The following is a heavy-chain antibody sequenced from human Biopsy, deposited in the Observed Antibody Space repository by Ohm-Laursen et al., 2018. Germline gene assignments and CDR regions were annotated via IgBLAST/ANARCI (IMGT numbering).Heavy chain of an antibody. Sequence: TLSLTCTVSGDSISSYYWSWIRQPPGKGLQWIGYVYYTGSTDYNPSLQSRVTISVDTSKNHFSLRLRSVTPADTAIYYCARDRGYYSDRTVPGYFDLWGRGTLVTVSS. V-gene: IGHV4-59*01. D-gene: IGHD3-22*01. CDR1: GDSISSYY. J-gene: IGHJ2*01. CDR3: ARDRGYYSDRTVPGYFDL. CDR2: VYYTGST.